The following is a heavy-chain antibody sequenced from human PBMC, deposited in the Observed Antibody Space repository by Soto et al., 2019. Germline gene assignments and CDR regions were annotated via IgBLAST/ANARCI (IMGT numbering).Heavy chain of an antibody. D-gene: IGHD1-26*01. J-gene: IGHJ6*02. CDR2: IDWNGGST. Sequence: EVQLVESGGGLVQPGRSLRLSCVASGFTFDDYAMHWVRQTPGKGLEWVSSIDWNGGSTAYADSVKGRFTISRDNARKSLYLQMNSLRPEDTALYYCVKGRGSYFVYFGLDVWGQGTTVTVSS. V-gene: IGHV3-9*01. CDR3: VKGRGSYFVYFGLDV. CDR1: GFTFDDYA.